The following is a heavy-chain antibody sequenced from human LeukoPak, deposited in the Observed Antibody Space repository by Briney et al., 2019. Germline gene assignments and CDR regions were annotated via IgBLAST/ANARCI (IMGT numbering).Heavy chain of an antibody. CDR1: GGTFSSYA. V-gene: IGHV1-69*05. CDR2: IIPIFGTA. J-gene: IGHJ3*02. D-gene: IGHD1-26*01. Sequence: SVKVSCKASGGTFSSYAISWVRQAPGQGLEWMGRIIPIFGTANYAQKFQGRVTITTDESTSTAYMELSSLRSEDTAVYYCARGTSGGYPLNDAFDIWGQGTMVTVSS. CDR3: ARGTSGGYPLNDAFDI.